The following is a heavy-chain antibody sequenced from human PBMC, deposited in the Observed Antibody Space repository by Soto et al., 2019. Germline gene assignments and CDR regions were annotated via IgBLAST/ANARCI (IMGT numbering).Heavy chain of an antibody. D-gene: IGHD2-2*01. J-gene: IGHJ4*01. CDR3: AQLYCSSTSCYP. V-gene: IGHV3-30*18. Sequence: QVQLVESGGGVVQPGRSLRLSCAASGFTFSSYGMHWVRQAPGKGLEWVAVISYDGGNKYYADSVKGRFTISRDNSENTLYLQMNSLRAEDTAVYYCAQLYCSSTSCYPWGHGTLVTVSS. CDR1: GFTFSSYG. CDR2: ISYDGGNK.